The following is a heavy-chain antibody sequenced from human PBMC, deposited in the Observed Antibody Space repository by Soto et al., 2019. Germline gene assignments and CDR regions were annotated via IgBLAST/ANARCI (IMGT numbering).Heavy chain of an antibody. CDR2: INHFGVMT. J-gene: IGHJ4*02. Sequence: QVHLQQWGAGLLKPSETLSLTCAVSGEPFSDYFYRWIRQPPGKGLEWIGEINHFGVMTIYSPSLSSRVTISVDRSRDQFSLRLTSVTAADTAVYYCASGRGYTWTFGGQGTLVTVSS. CDR1: GEPFSDYF. V-gene: IGHV4-34*02. CDR3: ASGRGYTWTF. D-gene: IGHD5-12*01.